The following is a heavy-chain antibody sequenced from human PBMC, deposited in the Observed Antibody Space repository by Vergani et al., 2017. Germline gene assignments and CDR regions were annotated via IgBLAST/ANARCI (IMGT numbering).Heavy chain of an antibody. CDR3: VRGPDIVATIGTFYYYYGMDV. CDR1: GYSFTSYW. J-gene: IGHJ6*02. Sequence: EVQLVQSGAEVKKPGESLKISCKGSGYSFTSYWIGWVRQMPGKGLEWMGIIYPGDSDTRYSPSFQGQVTISADKSISTAYLQWSSLKASDTAMYYCVRGPDIVATIGTFYYYYGMDVWGQGTTVTVSS. CDR2: IYPGDSDT. D-gene: IGHD5-12*01. V-gene: IGHV5-51*01.